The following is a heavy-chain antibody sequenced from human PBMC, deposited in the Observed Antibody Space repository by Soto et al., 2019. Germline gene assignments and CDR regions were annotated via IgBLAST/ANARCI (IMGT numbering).Heavy chain of an antibody. J-gene: IGHJ4*02. Sequence: QVQLQESGPGLVKPSGTLSLTCAVSGGSFTSNNWWTWVRQPPGQGREWIGEIYRTGSTNYNPSLKSRVTISLDKSENHFSLKVTSLTAADTAVYYCASRDPGTSVDYWGQGTLVTVSS. D-gene: IGHD1-7*01. CDR3: ASRDPGTSVDY. V-gene: IGHV4-4*02. CDR2: IYRTGST. CDR1: GGSFTSNNW.